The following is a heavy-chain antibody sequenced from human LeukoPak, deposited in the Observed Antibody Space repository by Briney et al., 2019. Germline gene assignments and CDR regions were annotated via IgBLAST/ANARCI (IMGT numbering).Heavy chain of an antibody. V-gene: IGHV4-59*01. D-gene: IGHD3-3*01. Sequence: SETLSLTCTVSGGSIRSYYWSWIRQPPGKGLEWIGYIYFSGSTSYNPSLKSRVTISVDRSKNQFSLKLSSVAAADTAVYYCARSYDTNFDYWGQGTLVTVSS. CDR2: IYFSGST. CDR1: GGSIRSYY. CDR3: ARSYDTNFDY. J-gene: IGHJ4*02.